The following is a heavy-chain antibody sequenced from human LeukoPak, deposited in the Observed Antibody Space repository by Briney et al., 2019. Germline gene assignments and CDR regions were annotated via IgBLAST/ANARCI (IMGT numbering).Heavy chain of an antibody. CDR2: IYTSGST. V-gene: IGHV4-4*07. Sequence: SETLSLTCTVSGGSISSYYWSWIRQPAGKGLEWIGRIYTSGSTNYNPSLKSRVTMSVDTSKNQFSLKLGSVTAADTAVYYCARDLVLAGYSYGDAFDIWGQGTMVTVSS. CDR3: ARDLVLAGYSYGDAFDI. D-gene: IGHD5-18*01. CDR1: GGSISSYY. J-gene: IGHJ3*02.